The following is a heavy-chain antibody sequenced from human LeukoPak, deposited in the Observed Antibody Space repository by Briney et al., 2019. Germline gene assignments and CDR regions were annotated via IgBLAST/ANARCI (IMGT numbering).Heavy chain of an antibody. CDR2: ISGSGGST. V-gene: IGHV3-23*01. D-gene: IGHD2-2*02. CDR3: AKVPDIVVVPAAINY. J-gene: IGHJ4*02. Sequence: GGSLRLSCAASGFTFSSYAMSWVRQAPGKGLEWVSAISGSGGSTYYADSVKGRFTISRDNSKNTLYLQMNSLRAEDTAVYYCAKVPDIVVVPAAINYWGQGTLVTVSS. CDR1: GFTFSSYA.